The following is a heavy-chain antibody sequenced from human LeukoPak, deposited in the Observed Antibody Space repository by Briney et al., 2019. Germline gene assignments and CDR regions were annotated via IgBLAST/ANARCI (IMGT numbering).Heavy chain of an antibody. V-gene: IGHV4-59*01. CDR1: GASISSYY. CDR2: IHHTGST. J-gene: IGHJ4*02. CDR3: ARGGGGTTNY. D-gene: IGHD1-7*01. Sequence: PSETLSLTCTVSGASISSYYWTWIRQPPGKGLEWIGYIHHTGSTNYNPSLGSRVTISVDTSKNQFSLKLSSVTAADTAVYYCARGGGGTTNYWGQGTLVTVSS.